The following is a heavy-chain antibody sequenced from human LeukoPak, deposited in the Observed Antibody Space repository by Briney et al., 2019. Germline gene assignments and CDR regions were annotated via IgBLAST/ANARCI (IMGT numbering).Heavy chain of an antibody. CDR1: GFTFSSYW. CDR2: IKHDGSEK. V-gene: IGHV3-7*01. CDR3: AKIAAVRGYRRGYYFDY. D-gene: IGHD6-25*01. J-gene: IGHJ4*02. Sequence: GGSLRLSCAASGFTFSSYWMSWVRQAPGKGLEWVANIKHDGSEKYYVDSVKGRFTISRDNAKNSLYLQMNSLRAEDTAVYYCAKIAAVRGYRRGYYFDYWGQGTLVTVSS.